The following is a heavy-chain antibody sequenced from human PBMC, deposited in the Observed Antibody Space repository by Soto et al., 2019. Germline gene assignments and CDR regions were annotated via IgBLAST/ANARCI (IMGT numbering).Heavy chain of an antibody. Sequence: ASVKVSCKASGYTFTSYYMHWVRQAPGQGLEWMGIINPSGGSTTYAQKFQGRVTMTRDTSTSTVYMELSSLRSEDTAVDYCARGDIVAIFGMDVWGQGTTVTAP. CDR2: INPSGGST. D-gene: IGHD5-12*01. V-gene: IGHV1-46*01. CDR3: ARGDIVAIFGMDV. J-gene: IGHJ6*02. CDR1: GYTFTSYY.